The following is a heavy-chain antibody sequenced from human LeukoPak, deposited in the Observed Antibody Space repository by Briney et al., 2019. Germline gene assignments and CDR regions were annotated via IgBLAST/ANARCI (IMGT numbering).Heavy chain of an antibody. D-gene: IGHD3-10*01. CDR3: ARETYGSGSHYYYYYLDV. CDR2: IYYSGST. CDR1: GGSISSYY. V-gene: IGHV4-59*12. J-gene: IGHJ6*03. Sequence: SETLSLICTVSGGSISSYYWSWIRQPPGKGLEWIGYIYYSGSTNYNPSLKSRVTISVDTSKNQFSLKLSSVTAADTAVYYCARETYGSGSHYYYYYLDVWGKGTTVTVSS.